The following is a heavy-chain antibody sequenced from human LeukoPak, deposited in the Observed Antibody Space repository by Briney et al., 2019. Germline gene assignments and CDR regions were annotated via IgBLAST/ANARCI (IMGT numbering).Heavy chain of an antibody. Sequence: PGGSLRLSCAASGFTLSSYEMNWVRQAPGRGREWVLYISSSGSTIYYADSVKGRFTISRDNAENSLYLQMNSLRAEDTAVYYCARLLSSGWDDFDYWGQGTLVTVSS. V-gene: IGHV3-48*03. CDR1: GFTLSSYE. CDR3: ARLLSSGWDDFDY. CDR2: ISSSGSTI. D-gene: IGHD6-19*01. J-gene: IGHJ4*02.